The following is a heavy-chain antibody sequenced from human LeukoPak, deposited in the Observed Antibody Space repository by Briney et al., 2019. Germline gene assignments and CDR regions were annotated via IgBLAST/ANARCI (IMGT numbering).Heavy chain of an antibody. D-gene: IGHD6-6*01. CDR2: IKQDGSEK. Sequence: GGSLRLSCAASGFTFSSYWMSWVRQAPGKGLEWVANIKQDGSEKYYVDSVKGRFTISRDSAKNSLYLQMNSLRAEDTAVYYCARGTLSIAAQSYAFDIWGQGTMVTVSS. CDR3: ARGTLSIAAQSYAFDI. CDR1: GFTFSSYW. J-gene: IGHJ3*02. V-gene: IGHV3-7*01.